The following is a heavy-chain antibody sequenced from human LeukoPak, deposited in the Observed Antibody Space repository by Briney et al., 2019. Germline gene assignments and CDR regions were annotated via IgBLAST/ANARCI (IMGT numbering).Heavy chain of an antibody. CDR3: ARESITMVRGAHDY. V-gene: IGHV4-4*07. D-gene: IGHD3-10*01. CDR1: GGSISSYY. Sequence: SETLSLTCTVSGGSISSYYWSWIRQPAGKRLEWIGRMYSSGSTNYNPSLKSRVTMSVDTSKNQFSLKLSSVTAADTAVYYCARESITMVRGAHDYWGQGTLVTVSS. J-gene: IGHJ4*02. CDR2: MYSSGST.